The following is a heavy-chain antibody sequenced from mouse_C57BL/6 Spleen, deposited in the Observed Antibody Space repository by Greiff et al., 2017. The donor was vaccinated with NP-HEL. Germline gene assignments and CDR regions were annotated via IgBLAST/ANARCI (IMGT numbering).Heavy chain of an antibody. V-gene: IGHV5-9*01. CDR3: ARQLGGAY. CDR1: GFTFSSYT. J-gene: IGHJ3*01. D-gene: IGHD4-1*01. Sequence: EVQVVESGGGLVKPGGSLKLSCAASGFTFSSYTMSWVRQTPEKRLEWVATISGGGGNTYYPDSVKGRFTISRDNAKNTLYLQMSSLRSEDTALYYCARQLGGAYWGQGTLVTVSA. CDR2: ISGGGGNT.